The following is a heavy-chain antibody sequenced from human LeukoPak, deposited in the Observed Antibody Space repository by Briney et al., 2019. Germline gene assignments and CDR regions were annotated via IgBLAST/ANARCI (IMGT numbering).Heavy chain of an antibody. D-gene: IGHD3-22*01. V-gene: IGHV3-73*01. CDR2: IGSEANSYAT. J-gene: IGHJ4*02. Sequence: PGGSLKLSCAASEFTFSGSAMHWVRQASGKGLEWVGRIGSEANSYATAYAASVKGRFTISRDDSKNTAYLQMNSLRAEDTAVYYCAKDQLDGHRLNYYDSSGYYGIIDYWGQGTLVTVSS. CDR3: AKDQLDGHRLNYYDSSGYYGIIDY. CDR1: EFTFSGSA.